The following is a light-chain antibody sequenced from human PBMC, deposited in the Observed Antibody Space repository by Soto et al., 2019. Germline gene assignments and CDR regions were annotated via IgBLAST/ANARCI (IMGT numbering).Light chain of an antibody. Sequence: EIVSTQSPATLSSFPGERVTLSCRASQTLSNRLAWYQHKPGQAPRLLIYVTSNRATGIPARFSGSGSGTDYTLTISSLEPEDSAVYYCHQRQSWPRTFGQGTKVEIK. V-gene: IGKV3-11*01. J-gene: IGKJ1*01. CDR1: QTLSNR. CDR3: HQRQSWPRT. CDR2: VTS.